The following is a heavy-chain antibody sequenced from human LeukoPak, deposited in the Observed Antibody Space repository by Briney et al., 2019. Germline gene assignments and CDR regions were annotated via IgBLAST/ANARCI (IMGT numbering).Heavy chain of an antibody. J-gene: IGHJ4*02. D-gene: IGHD5-24*01. CDR2: ISPSGDIT. Sequence: GGSLRLSCAASGFIFSSHGMNWVRQAPGKGLEWVSGISPSGDITYYADSVKGRFTISRDNAKNSLYLQMNSLRAEDTAVYYCAREGGGYNNRGFDYWGQGTLVTVSS. V-gene: IGHV3-48*01. CDR3: AREGGGYNNRGFDY. CDR1: GFIFSSHG.